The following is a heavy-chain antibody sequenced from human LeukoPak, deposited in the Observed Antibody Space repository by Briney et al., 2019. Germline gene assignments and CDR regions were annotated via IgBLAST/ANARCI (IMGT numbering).Heavy chain of an antibody. J-gene: IGHJ4*02. V-gene: IGHV3-7*01. CDR2: IKKDGSEK. CDR3: AREGPRGNSQFDY. D-gene: IGHD2/OR15-2a*01. CDR1: GFTFSSYW. Sequence: GGSLRLSCAASGFTFSSYWMNWARQAPGKGLEWVANIKKDGSEKYYVDSVKGRFTISRDNVKNSLYLQMNSLRAEDTAVYYCAREGPRGNSQFDYWGQGTLVTVSS.